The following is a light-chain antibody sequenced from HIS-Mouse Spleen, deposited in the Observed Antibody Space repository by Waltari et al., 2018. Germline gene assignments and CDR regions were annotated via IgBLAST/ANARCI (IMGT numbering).Light chain of an antibody. CDR3: AAWDDSLGGRV. V-gene: IGLV1-47*01. CDR2: RNN. Sequence: QSVLTQPPSASGTPGQRVTISCSGSSSNIGSNYVYWYQQLPGTAPKLLIYRNNKRPSGVPVRFYGSKSGTSASLAISGLRSEDEADYYCAAWDDSLGGRVFGGGTKLTVL. CDR1: SSNIGSNY. J-gene: IGLJ3*02.